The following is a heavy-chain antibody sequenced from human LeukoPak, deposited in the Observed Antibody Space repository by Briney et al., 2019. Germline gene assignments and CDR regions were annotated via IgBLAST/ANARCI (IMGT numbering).Heavy chain of an antibody. CDR1: GYSFTSYW. CDR3: ARQYGARGYYDSSGYYDY. D-gene: IGHD3-22*01. Sequence: GESLKISCKGSGYSFTSYWIGWVRQMPGKGLEWMGIIYPGDSDTRYSPSFQGQVTISADKSISTAYLQWSSLKASDTAMYYCARQYGARGYYDSSGYYDYWGQGTLVTVSS. CDR2: IYPGDSDT. J-gene: IGHJ4*02. V-gene: IGHV5-51*01.